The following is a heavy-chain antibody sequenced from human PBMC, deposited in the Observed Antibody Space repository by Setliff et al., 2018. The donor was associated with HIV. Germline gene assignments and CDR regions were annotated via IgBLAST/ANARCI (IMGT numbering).Heavy chain of an antibody. V-gene: IGHV4-61*02. J-gene: IGHJ4*02. D-gene: IGHD1-7*01. CDR1: GDSISSGSYY. CDR2: IYTSGST. CDR3: ARHGTWNSQRFHFDY. Sequence: SETLSLTCTVSGDSISSGSYYWSWIRQPAGKGLQWIGRIYTSGSTNYNPSLKSRVTISVDTSKNQFSLKLNSVTAADTAVYYCARHGTWNSQRFHFDYWGQGTPVTVSS.